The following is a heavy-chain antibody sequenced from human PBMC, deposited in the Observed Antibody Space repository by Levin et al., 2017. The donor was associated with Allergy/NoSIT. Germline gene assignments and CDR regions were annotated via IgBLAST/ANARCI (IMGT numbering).Heavy chain of an antibody. V-gene: IGHV3-7*01. Sequence: GESLKISCAASGFTFSSYWMSWVRQAPGKGLEWVANIKQDGSEKYYVDSVKGRFTISRDNAKNSLYLQMNSLRAEDTAVYYCARDPVTSLPMNYYYYDGMDGWGQGTTVTVSS. CDR2: IKQDGSEK. CDR1: GFTFSSYW. J-gene: IGHJ6*02. D-gene: IGHD2/OR15-2a*01. CDR3: ARDPVTSLPMNYYYYDGMDG.